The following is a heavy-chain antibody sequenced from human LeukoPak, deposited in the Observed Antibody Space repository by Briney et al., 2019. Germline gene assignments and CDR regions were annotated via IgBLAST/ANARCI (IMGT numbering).Heavy chain of an antibody. CDR1: GFTFSNAW. D-gene: IGHD2-2*01. CDR2: IKSKTDGGTT. Sequence: PGGSLRLSCAASGFTFSNAWMSWVRQAPGKGLEWIGRIKSKTDGGTTDYAAPVKGRFTISRDDSKNTLFLQMNSLKTEDTALYYCSTMTVVPTDYWGQGTLVTVSS. CDR3: STMTVVPTDY. J-gene: IGHJ4*02. V-gene: IGHV3-15*05.